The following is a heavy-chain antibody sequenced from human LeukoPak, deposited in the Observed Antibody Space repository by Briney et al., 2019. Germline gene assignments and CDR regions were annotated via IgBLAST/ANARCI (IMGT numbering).Heavy chain of an antibody. J-gene: IGHJ4*02. V-gene: IGHV3-74*01. D-gene: IGHD5-12*01. CDR3: AKDTVASSFDH. CDR2: ISRESDGSGT. Sequence: GGSLTLSCAGSGFTLSSDWVHWVRQVPGKGLVWVARISRESDGSGTHYADSVKGRFSISRDRATNTVHLQMNSLRAEDTAVYYCAKDTVASSFDHWGQGTLVTVSS. CDR1: GFTLSSDW.